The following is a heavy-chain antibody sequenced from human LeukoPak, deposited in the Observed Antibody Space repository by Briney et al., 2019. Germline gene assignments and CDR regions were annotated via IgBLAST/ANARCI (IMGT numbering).Heavy chain of an antibody. Sequence: GGSLRLSCAASGFTFSSHGMSWVRQAPGKGLEWVAVISYDGSNKYYADSVKGRFTISRDNSKNTLYLQMNSLRAEDTAVYYCARDDYGDPRGGAFDIWGQGTMVTVSS. CDR3: ARDDYGDPRGGAFDI. D-gene: IGHD4-17*01. CDR2: ISYDGSNK. CDR1: GFTFSSHG. V-gene: IGHV3-30*03. J-gene: IGHJ3*02.